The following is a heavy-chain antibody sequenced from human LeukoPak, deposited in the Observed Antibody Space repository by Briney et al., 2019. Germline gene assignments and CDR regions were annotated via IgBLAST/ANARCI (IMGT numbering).Heavy chain of an antibody. CDR2: IYYSGST. J-gene: IGHJ5*02. CDR3: ARAHRDIVVVPAAPADWFDP. CDR1: GGSISSGGYY. V-gene: IGHV4-31*03. Sequence: SETLSLTCTVSGGSISSGGYYWSWIRQHPGKGLEWIGYIYYSGSTYYNPSLKCRVTISVDTSKNQFSLKLSSVTAADTAVYYCARAHRDIVVVPAAPADWFDPWGQGTLVTVSS. D-gene: IGHD2-2*01.